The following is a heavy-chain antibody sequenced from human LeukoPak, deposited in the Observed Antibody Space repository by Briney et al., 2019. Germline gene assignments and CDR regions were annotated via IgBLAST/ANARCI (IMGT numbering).Heavy chain of an antibody. J-gene: IGHJ4*02. CDR2: ISTYNGNT. D-gene: IGHD6-19*01. CDR1: GYTFTSYS. V-gene: IGHV1-18*01. CDR3: ARDYSSGWPNFDY. Sequence: ASVKVSCKTSGYTFTSYSISWVRQAPGQGLEWVGWISTYNGNTNYAQKLQGRVTMTTDTSTSTAYMELRSLRSDDTAVYYCARDYSSGWPNFDYWGQGTLVTVSS.